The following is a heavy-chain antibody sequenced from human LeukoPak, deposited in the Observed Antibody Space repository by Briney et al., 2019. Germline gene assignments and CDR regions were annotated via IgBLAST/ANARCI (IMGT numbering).Heavy chain of an antibody. V-gene: IGHV3-23*01. CDR2: ISGSGGST. CDR3: AKRPEDRPVRGRNADY. Sequence: PGGSLRLSCAASGFTFSSYAMSWVRQAPGKGLEWVSAISGSGGSTYYADSVKGRFTISRDNSKNTLYLQMNSLRAEDTAVYYCAKRPEDRPVRGRNADYWGQGTLVTVSS. J-gene: IGHJ4*02. CDR1: GFTFSSYA. D-gene: IGHD4-23*01.